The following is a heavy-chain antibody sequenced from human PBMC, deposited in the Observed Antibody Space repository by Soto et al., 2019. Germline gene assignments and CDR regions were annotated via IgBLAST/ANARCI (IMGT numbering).Heavy chain of an antibody. D-gene: IGHD7-27*01. V-gene: IGHV3-7*01. CDR2: INQDGSDR. CDR1: GFTFTNNW. Sequence: PGGSLRLSCAASGFTFTNNWMSWVRQAPGKGLEWVANINQDGSDRNYVDPVKGRFVISRDNAKNSLYLQLNSLRVEDTAVYYCARDGRSKLGFDYWGRGTLVTVS. J-gene: IGHJ4*02. CDR3: ARDGRSKLGFDY.